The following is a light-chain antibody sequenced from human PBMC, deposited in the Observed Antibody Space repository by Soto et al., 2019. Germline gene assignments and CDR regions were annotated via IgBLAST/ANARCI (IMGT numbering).Light chain of an antibody. J-gene: IGKJ2*01. Sequence: DIQMTQSPSSLSASVGDRVTITCRASQGISTYLVWYQQRQGRAPKLLIYDASSLLSGVPSRFSGSGSGTDFTLTISSLQPEEFATYYCQQSYRTPYTCGQGTKLETK. CDR2: DAS. V-gene: IGKV1-39*01. CDR3: QQSYRTPYT. CDR1: QGISTY.